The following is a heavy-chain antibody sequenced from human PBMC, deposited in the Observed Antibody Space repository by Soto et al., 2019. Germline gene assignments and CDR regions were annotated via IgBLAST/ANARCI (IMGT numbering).Heavy chain of an antibody. CDR1: GYTFTRDD. CDR3: ASSGSGWYLY. D-gene: IGHD6-19*01. Sequence: QVQLVQSGAEVKKPGASVKVSCKASGYTFTRDDITWVRQATGQGLEWMGWMNPNSGNTGYAQKFQGRVTMTRNTSKITAYIALSSLRSEEPVVYYCASSGSGWYLYWGQGTLVTVSS. V-gene: IGHV1-8*01. J-gene: IGHJ4*02. CDR2: MNPNSGNT.